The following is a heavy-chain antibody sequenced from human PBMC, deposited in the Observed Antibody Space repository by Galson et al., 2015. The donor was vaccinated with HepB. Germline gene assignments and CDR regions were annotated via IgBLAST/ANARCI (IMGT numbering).Heavy chain of an antibody. CDR3: ARRSDRNGMDV. V-gene: IGHV3-30-3*01. CDR2: ISYDGSNK. J-gene: IGHJ6*02. CDR1: GFTFSSYA. Sequence: SLRLSCAASGFTFSSYAMHWVRQAPGKGLEWVAVISYDGSNKYYADSVKGRFTISRDNSKNTLYLQMNSLRAVDTAVYYCARRSDRNGMDVWGQGTTVTVSS.